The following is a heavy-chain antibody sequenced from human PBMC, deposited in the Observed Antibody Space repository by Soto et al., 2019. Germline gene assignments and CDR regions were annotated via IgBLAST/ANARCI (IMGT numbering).Heavy chain of an antibody. Sequence: PGESLKISCKSSGHSFSTYWIGWVRQMPGKGLEWMGIIYPGDSDTRYSPSFQGQVTISADKSISTAYLQWSSLKASDTAMYYCASRSNIGAGNYYYYYMDVWGKGTTVTVSS. CDR3: ASRSNIGAGNYYYYYMDV. V-gene: IGHV5-51*01. D-gene: IGHD6-13*01. J-gene: IGHJ6*03. CDR2: IYPGDSDT. CDR1: GHSFSTYW.